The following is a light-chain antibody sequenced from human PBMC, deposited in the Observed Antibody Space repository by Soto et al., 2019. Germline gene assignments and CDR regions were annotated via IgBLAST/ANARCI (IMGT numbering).Light chain of an antibody. CDR3: SSYTSTSTPFV. CDR1: SSDVGNYNY. V-gene: IGLV2-14*01. CDR2: EVS. J-gene: IGLJ1*01. Sequence: QSALTQPASVSGSPGQSITISCTGASSDVGNYNYVSWYQQHPDKAPKLIIYEVSNRPSGVSNRFSGSKSGNPASLTISGLQAEDEADYYCSSYTSTSTPFVFGTGTKVTVL.